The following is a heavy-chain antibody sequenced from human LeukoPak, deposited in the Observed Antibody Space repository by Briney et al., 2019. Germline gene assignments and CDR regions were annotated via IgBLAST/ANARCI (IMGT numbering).Heavy chain of an antibody. D-gene: IGHD3-16*02. J-gene: IGHJ5*02. V-gene: IGHV4-34*01. Sequence: KSPETLSLTCAVYGGSFSGYYWSWIRQPPGKGLEWIGEINHSGSTNYNPSLKSRVTISVDTSKNQFSLKLSSVTAADTAVYYCARVKHYIWGSYRYVWFDPWGQGTLVTVSS. CDR2: INHSGST. CDR1: GGSFSGYY. CDR3: ARVKHYIWGSYRYVWFDP.